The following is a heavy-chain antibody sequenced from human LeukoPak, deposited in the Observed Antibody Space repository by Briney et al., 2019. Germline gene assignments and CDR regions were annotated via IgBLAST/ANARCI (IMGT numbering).Heavy chain of an antibody. CDR2: IYTSGST. V-gene: IGHV4-61*02. Sequence: SETLSLTCTVSGGSISSGSYYWSWIRQPAGKGPEWIGRIYTSGSTNYNPSLKSRVTISVDTSKNQFSLKLSSVTAADTAVYYCARGKGIVVVVFDYWGQGTLVTVSS. CDR3: ARGKGIVVVVFDY. CDR1: GGSISSGSYY. J-gene: IGHJ4*02. D-gene: IGHD3-22*01.